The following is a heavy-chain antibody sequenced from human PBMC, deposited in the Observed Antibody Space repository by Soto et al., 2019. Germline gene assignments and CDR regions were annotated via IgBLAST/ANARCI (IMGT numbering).Heavy chain of an antibody. CDR2: MSSSGDSI. D-gene: IGHD3-10*01. CDR1: GITFSDCY. CDR3: ARVRFGQWGYAMDV. J-gene: IGHJ6*02. V-gene: IGHV3-11*01. Sequence: QVHLVESGGGLVKPGGSLRLSCAASGITFSDCYMNWIRQAPGKGLEWVSYMSSSGDSINYAGSVRGRFTVSRDNAKNSLYLQMNSLRAEDTAIYYCARVRFGQWGYAMDVWGQGTTVTVSS.